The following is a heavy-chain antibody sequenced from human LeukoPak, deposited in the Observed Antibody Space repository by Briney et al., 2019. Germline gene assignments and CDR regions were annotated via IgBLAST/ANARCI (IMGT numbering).Heavy chain of an antibody. CDR2: IWADGSNK. D-gene: IGHD2-15*01. CDR3: AKDLSYCSGGTCYTSRYYGMDV. J-gene: IGHJ6*02. CDR1: GLTFSSYG. Sequence: GGSLRLSCAASGLTFSSYGMHWVRQAPGEGLEWVAVIWADGSNKIYADSVKGRFTISKDNSKNTLSLQMNSLRTDDTAVYYCAKDLSYCSGGTCYTSRYYGMDVWGQGTTVTVSS. V-gene: IGHV3-33*06.